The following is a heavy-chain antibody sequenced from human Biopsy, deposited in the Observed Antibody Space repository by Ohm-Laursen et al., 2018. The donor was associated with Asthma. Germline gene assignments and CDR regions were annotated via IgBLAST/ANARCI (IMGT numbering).Heavy chain of an antibody. Sequence: SQTLSLTCTVSGGSVSTSSYYWSWIRQPPGKGLEWIGYIYYTGSDNYNNSLKSRVTISVDTSKNQLSMRLNSVTSADTAVYYCARCPNYHGSGSPPIEIDFWGQGTTVTVSS. V-gene: IGHV4-61*01. CDR3: ARCPNYHGSGSPPIEIDF. CDR1: GGSVSTSSYY. D-gene: IGHD3-10*01. CDR2: IYYTGSD. J-gene: IGHJ6*02.